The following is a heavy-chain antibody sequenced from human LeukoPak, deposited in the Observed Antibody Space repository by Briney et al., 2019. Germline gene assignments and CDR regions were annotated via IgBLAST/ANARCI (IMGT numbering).Heavy chain of an antibody. J-gene: IGHJ4*02. CDR1: VYTFTGYY. CDR3: ALHMHRGLTAVDY. CDR2: INPNSGGT. Sequence: ASVKVSCKASVYTFTGYYMHWVRQAPGQGLEWMGWINPNSGGTNYAQKFQGRVTTTRDTSISTAYMELSRLRSDDTAVYYCALHMHRGLTAVDYWGQGTLVTVSS. D-gene: IGHD2-21*02. V-gene: IGHV1-2*02.